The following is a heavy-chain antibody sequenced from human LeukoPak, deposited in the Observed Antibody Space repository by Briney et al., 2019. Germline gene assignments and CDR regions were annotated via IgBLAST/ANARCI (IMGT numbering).Heavy chain of an antibody. V-gene: IGHV7-4-1*02. CDR1: GYTFTSYA. CDR3: ARVRPIAVALDAFDI. CDR2: INTNTGNP. Sequence: ASVRVSCKASGYTFTSYAMNWVRQAPGQGLEWMGWINTNTGNPTYAQGFTGRFVFSLDTSVSTAYLQISSLKAEDTAVYYCARVRPIAVALDAFDIWGQGTMVTVSS. D-gene: IGHD6-19*01. J-gene: IGHJ3*02.